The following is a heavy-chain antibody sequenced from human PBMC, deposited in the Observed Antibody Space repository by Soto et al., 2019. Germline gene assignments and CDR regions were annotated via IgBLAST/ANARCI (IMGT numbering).Heavy chain of an antibody. V-gene: IGHV1-69*06. D-gene: IGHD5-18*01. CDR1: GGTFSSYA. J-gene: IGHJ4*02. Sequence: QVQLVQSGAEVKKPGSSVKVSCKASGGTFSSYAISWVRQAPGQGLEWMGGIIPIFSTPNYAQKFQGGVTITADTSTSTAYMELRSLRSDDTAVYYCARDLSLGIRDGYSHWGQGTLVTVSS. CDR3: ARDLSLGIRDGYSH. CDR2: IIPIFSTP.